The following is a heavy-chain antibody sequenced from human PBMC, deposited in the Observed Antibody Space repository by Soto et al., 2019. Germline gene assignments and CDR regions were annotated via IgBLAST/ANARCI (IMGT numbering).Heavy chain of an antibody. J-gene: IGHJ5*02. CDR2: IYHSGST. D-gene: IGHD5-12*01. CDR3: ARGMGWLQPHENCFDP. V-gene: IGHV4-30-2*01. CDR1: GGSISSGGYS. Sequence: SETLSLTCAVSGGSISSGGYSWSWIRQPPGKGLEWIGYIYHSGSTYYNPSLKSRVTISVDRSKNQFSLKLSSVTAADTAVYYCARGMGWLQPHENCFDPWGQGTLVTVSS.